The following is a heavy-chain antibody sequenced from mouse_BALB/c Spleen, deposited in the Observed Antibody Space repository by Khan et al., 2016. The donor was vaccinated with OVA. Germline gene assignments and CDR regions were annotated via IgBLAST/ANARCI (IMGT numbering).Heavy chain of an antibody. CDR2: INSDGYYT. D-gene: IGHD4-1*01. CDR1: GFTFSSYG. V-gene: IGHV5-6*01. J-gene: IGHJ3*01. CDR3: ASHLTGSFAY. Sequence: EVELVESGGDLVKPGGSLRLSCAASGFTFSSYGMSWVRQFPDKRLEWVATINSDGYYTYYPDTVTGRFTISRNNAENTLSLQMSSLKSEDTAIYYCASHLTGSFAYWGQGTLVTVSA.